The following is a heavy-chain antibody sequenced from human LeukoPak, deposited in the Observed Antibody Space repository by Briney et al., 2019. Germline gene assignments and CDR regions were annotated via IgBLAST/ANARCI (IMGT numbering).Heavy chain of an antibody. CDR3: ARAAPGYSSTWYHLDY. J-gene: IGHJ4*02. V-gene: IGHV3-53*01. D-gene: IGHD6-13*01. Sequence: PGGSLRLSCAASGFTVSSNYMSWVRQAPGKGLEWVSVIYSGGSTYYADSVKGRFTISRDNSKNTLYLQMNSLRAEDTAVYYCARAAPGYSSTWYHLDYWGRGTLVTVSS. CDR1: GFTVSSNY. CDR2: IYSGGST.